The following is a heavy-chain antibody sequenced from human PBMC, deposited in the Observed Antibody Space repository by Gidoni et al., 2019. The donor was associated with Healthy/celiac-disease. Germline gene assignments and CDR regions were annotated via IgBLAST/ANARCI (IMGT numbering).Heavy chain of an antibody. CDR2: IKPNSGGT. D-gene: IGHD2-2*01. J-gene: IGHJ6*02. CDR1: GYTFTGYS. Sequence: QVQLVPSGAEVKKPGASAKVSCTASGYTFTGYSMHWVRQDPGQGLEWIGWIKPNSGGTNYAQKFQCRVTMTRDTSISTAYMELSRLRSDDTAVYYCARDNREHCSSTSCYGVYGMDVWGQGTTVTVSS. V-gene: IGHV1-2*02. CDR3: ARDNREHCSSTSCYGVYGMDV.